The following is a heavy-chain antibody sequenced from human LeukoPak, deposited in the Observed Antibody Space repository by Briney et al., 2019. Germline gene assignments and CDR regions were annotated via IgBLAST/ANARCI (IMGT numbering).Heavy chain of an antibody. CDR1: GYTFTTNG. J-gene: IGHJ4*02. V-gene: IGHV1-18*04. CDR2: ISAYNGNT. D-gene: IGHD6-19*01. CDR3: ARDRGYGGWYAD. Sequence: ASVRVSCKASGYTFTTNGVSWVRQAPGQGLEWMGWISAYNGNTNYAQKLQGRVTMTTDTSTSTAYMELRSLRSDDTAVYYCARDRGYGGWYADWGQGTLVTVSS.